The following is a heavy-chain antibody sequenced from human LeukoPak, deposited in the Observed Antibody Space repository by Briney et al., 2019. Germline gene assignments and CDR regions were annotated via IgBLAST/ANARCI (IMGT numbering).Heavy chain of an antibody. CDR1: GGSISSYY. J-gene: IGHJ4*02. D-gene: IGHD5-18*01. Sequence: SETLSLXCTVSGGSISSYYWSWSRRPAGKGLEWIGRIYTSGSTNYNPSLKSRVTMSVDTSKNQFSLKLSSVTAADTAVYYCARDRGSGQLWFYWGQGTLVTVSS. V-gene: IGHV4-4*07. CDR3: ARDRGSGQLWFY. CDR2: IYTSGST.